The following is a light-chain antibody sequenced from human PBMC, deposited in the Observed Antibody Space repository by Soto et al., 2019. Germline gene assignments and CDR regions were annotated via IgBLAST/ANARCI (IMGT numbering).Light chain of an antibody. V-gene: IGLV2-14*01. J-gene: IGLJ2*01. CDR2: EVA. CDR1: SSDVGIYKY. CDR3: SSFTSSSTVV. Sequence: QSALTQPASVSGSPGQSITISCTGTSSDVGIYKYVSWYQQHPGKAPNLMIYEVANRPSGVSNRFSGSKSGNTASLTISGLQGEDEADYYCSSFTSSSTVVFGGGTKLTVL.